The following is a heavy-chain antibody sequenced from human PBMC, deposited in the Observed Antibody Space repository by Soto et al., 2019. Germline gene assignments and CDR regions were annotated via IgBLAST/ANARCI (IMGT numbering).Heavy chain of an antibody. J-gene: IGHJ6*02. CDR3: ARGGAGHYYYYGMDV. D-gene: IGHD3-10*01. CDR1: GYSFASYW. Sequence: GESLKISCKGSGYSFASYWIGWVRQMPGKGLEWMGIIYPGDSDTRYSPSFQGQVTISADKSISTAYLQWSSLKASDTAMYYCARGGAGHYYYYGMDVWGQGTTVTVSS. V-gene: IGHV5-51*01. CDR2: IYPGDSDT.